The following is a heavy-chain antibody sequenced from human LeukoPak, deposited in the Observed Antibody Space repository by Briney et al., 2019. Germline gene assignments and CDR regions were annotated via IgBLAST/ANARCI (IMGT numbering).Heavy chain of an antibody. Sequence: PSETLSLPCTLSAGSISRGGYYWSWLRQHPGKGLEWIGYIYYSGSTYYNPSLKSRVTLSVDTSKNQCSLKLSSVTAADTAVYYCARVTYYYDSSGYYFNYWGQGNLVTVSS. J-gene: IGHJ4*02. CDR3: ARVTYYYDSSGYYFNY. CDR1: AGSISRGGYY. V-gene: IGHV4-31*03. D-gene: IGHD3-22*01. CDR2: IYYSGST.